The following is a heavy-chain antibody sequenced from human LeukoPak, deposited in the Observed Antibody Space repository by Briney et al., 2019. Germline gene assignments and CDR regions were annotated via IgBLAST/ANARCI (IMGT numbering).Heavy chain of an antibody. CDR2: IQSDGGNK. D-gene: IGHD3-3*01. Sequence: TGGSLTLSCAASGFTVSSNYMSWVRQAPGTGLQWVAYIQSDGGNKVYAESVKGRFTISRDNSKNTLYVQMSSLRAEDTAVYYCFPDFWGDIPYWGQGTLVAVSS. J-gene: IGHJ4*02. V-gene: IGHV3-30*02. CDR3: FPDFWGDIPY. CDR1: GFTVSSNY.